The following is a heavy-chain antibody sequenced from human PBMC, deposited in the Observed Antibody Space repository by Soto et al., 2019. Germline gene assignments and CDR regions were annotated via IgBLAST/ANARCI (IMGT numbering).Heavy chain of an antibody. D-gene: IGHD6-19*01. V-gene: IGHV3-30*18. J-gene: IGHJ5*02. CDR3: AKEVEQWLLTTGVWFDP. CDR2: ISYDGSNK. Sequence: PGGYLRLSCGASGVTCSAYGVRWVRQAPGKGLEWVAVISYDGSNKYYADSVKGRFTISRDNSKNTLYLQMNSLRAEDTAVYYCAKEVEQWLLTTGVWFDPWGQGTLVTVSS. CDR1: GVTCSAYG.